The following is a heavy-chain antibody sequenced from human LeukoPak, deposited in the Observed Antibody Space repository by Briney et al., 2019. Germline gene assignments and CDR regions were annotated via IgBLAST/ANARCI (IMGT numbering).Heavy chain of an antibody. D-gene: IGHD6-19*01. CDR3: ARDAQPDLPGIAVAGRGWFDP. J-gene: IGHJ5*02. Sequence: ASVKVSCKASGYTFTSYGISWVRQAPGQGLEWMGWISAYNGNTNYAQKLQGRVTMTTDTSTSTAYMEQRSLRSDDTAVYYCARDAQPDLPGIAVAGRGWFDPWGQGTLVTVSS. CDR2: ISAYNGNT. CDR1: GYTFTSYG. V-gene: IGHV1-18*01.